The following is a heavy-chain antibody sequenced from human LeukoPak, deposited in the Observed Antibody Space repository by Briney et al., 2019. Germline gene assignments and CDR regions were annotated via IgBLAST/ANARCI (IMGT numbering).Heavy chain of an antibody. Sequence: SETLSLTCTVSGYSISSGYYWGWIRQPPGKGLEWIGRIYHSGSTYYNPSLKSRVTISVDTSKNQFSLKLSSVTAADTAVYYCASEPFVRSPNYYGSGSYYTYFDYWGQGTLVTVSS. D-gene: IGHD3-10*01. J-gene: IGHJ4*02. CDR3: ASEPFVRSPNYYGSGSYYTYFDY. CDR2: IYHSGST. V-gene: IGHV4-38-2*02. CDR1: GYSISSGYY.